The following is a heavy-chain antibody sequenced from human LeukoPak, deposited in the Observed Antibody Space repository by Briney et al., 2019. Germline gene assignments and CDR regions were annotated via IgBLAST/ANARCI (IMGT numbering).Heavy chain of an antibody. J-gene: IGHJ4*02. CDR3: ARLAYCGGDCYSGSDY. V-gene: IGHV3-7*01. Sequence: SGGSLRLSCAASGFTFSSYWMSWVRQAPGKGLEWVANIKQDGSEKYYVDSVKGRFTISRDNAKNSLYLQMNSLRAEDTAVYYCARLAYCGGDCYSGSDYWGQGTLVTVSS. CDR1: GFTFSSYW. CDR2: IKQDGSEK. D-gene: IGHD2-21*02.